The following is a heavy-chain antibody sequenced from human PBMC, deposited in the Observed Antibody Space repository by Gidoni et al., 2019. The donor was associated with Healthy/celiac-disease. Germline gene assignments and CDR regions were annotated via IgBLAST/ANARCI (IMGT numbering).Heavy chain of an antibody. CDR2: IYYSGST. Sequence: QLQLQESGPGLVTPSETLSLTCTVSGGSISSSSYYWGWIRQPPGKGLEWIGSIYYSGSTYYNPSLKSRVTISVDTSKNQFSLKLSSVTAADTAVYYCARGIPGLRFLEWLSDYYFDYWGQGTLVTVSS. CDR3: ARGIPGLRFLEWLSDYYFDY. D-gene: IGHD3-3*01. V-gene: IGHV4-39*07. CDR1: GGSISSSSYY. J-gene: IGHJ4*02.